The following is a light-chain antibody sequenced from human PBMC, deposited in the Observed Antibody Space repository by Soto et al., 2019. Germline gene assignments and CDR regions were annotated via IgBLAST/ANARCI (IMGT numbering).Light chain of an antibody. CDR1: SSNIGSNY. CDR3: AAWDDSLSGGG. J-gene: IGLJ3*02. CDR2: SNN. V-gene: IGLV1-47*02. Sequence: QSVLTQPPSASGTPGQRVTISCSGSSSNIGSNYVYWYQQLPGTAPKLLIYSNNQRPSGVPDRFSGSKSGTSASLAISGLRSEDEADYYCAAWDDSLSGGGFGGGTKLTVL.